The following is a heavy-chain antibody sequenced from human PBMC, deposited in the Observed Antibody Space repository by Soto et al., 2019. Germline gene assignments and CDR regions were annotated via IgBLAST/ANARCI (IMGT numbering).Heavy chain of an antibody. CDR2: IYYGGST. V-gene: IGHV4-28*01. J-gene: IGHJ4*02. Sequence: PSETLSLTCAVSGYSISSSNWWGWIRQPPGKELEWIGYIYYGGSTYYNPSLKSRVTMSVDTSKNQFSLKLSSVTAVDTAVYYCARIRRDIVATRYYFDYWGQGTLVTVSS. CDR1: GYSISSSNW. CDR3: ARIRRDIVATRYYFDY. D-gene: IGHD5-12*01.